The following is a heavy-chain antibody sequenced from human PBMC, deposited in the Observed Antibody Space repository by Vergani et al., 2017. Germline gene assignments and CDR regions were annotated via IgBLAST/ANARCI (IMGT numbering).Heavy chain of an antibody. CDR3: VRARCSGPCFMSNWFDS. V-gene: IGHV3-74*02. J-gene: IGHJ5*01. D-gene: IGHD5-12*01. CDR1: GFSFSGYW. Sequence: EVLLVESGGGLVQPGGSLRLSCEGSGFSFSGYWMHWVRQSPEKGLVWVSRIKSDGSITNYADSVKGRFTISRDNAKNTLYPEMNSLRGDDTAIYYCVRARCSGPCFMSNWFDSWGQGTLVTVSS. CDR2: IKSDGSIT.